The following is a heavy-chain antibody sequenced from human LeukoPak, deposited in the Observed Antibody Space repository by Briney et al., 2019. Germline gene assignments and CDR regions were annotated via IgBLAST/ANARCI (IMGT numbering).Heavy chain of an antibody. J-gene: IGHJ4*02. Sequence: ASVKVSCKASGYTFTSYDINWVRQATGQGLEWMGWMNPNSGNTGYAQKFQGRVTMTRNTSISTAYMELSSLRSEDTAVYYCARGRYCSGGSCYQPNKFDYWGQGTLVTVSS. CDR3: ARGRYCSGGSCYQPNKFDY. D-gene: IGHD2-15*01. V-gene: IGHV1-8*01. CDR1: GYTFTSYD. CDR2: MNPNSGNT.